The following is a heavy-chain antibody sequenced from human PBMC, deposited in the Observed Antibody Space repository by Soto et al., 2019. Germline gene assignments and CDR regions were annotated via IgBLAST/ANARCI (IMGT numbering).Heavy chain of an antibody. Sequence: QVQLVQSGAEVKKPGASVKVSCKASGYTFTSYYMHWVRQAPGQGLEWMGIINPSGGSTSYAQKCQGRVTRTRDTSTSTVYMDLSSLRSEDTAVYYCARGPYYYCYGMDVWGQGTTVTVSS. CDR3: ARGPYYYCYGMDV. J-gene: IGHJ6*02. CDR2: INPSGGST. V-gene: IGHV1-46*01. CDR1: GYTFTSYY.